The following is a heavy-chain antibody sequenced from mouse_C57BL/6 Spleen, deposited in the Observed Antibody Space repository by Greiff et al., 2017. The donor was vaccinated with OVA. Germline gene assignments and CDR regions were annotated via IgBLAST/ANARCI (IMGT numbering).Heavy chain of an antibody. CDR1: GYSITSGYD. CDR3: ARGDWAHYFDY. V-gene: IGHV3-1*01. CDR2: ISYSGST. D-gene: IGHD4-1*01. Sequence: EVQLQESGPGMVKPSQSLSLTCTVTGYSITSGYDWHWIRHFPGNKLEWMGYISYSGSTNYNPSLKSRISITHDTSKNHFFLKLNSVTTEDTATYYCARGDWAHYFDYWGQGTTLTVSS. J-gene: IGHJ2*01.